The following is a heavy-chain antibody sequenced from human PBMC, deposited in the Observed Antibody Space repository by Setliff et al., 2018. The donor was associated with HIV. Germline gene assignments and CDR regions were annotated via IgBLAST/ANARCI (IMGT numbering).Heavy chain of an antibody. D-gene: IGHD3-22*01. J-gene: IGHJ3*01. V-gene: IGHV1-69*13. CDR2: IIPIFGTG. CDR3: ATGRHYYDSSDYPANPFEG. CDR1: GGTFINSA. Sequence: SVKVSCKASGGTFINSAFNWVRQAPGQGLEWMGSIIPIFGTGNYAQNFQGRVTFTADGATSTAYMELTSLRSEDTAVYYCATGRHYYDSSDYPANPFEGWGQGTLGTVAS.